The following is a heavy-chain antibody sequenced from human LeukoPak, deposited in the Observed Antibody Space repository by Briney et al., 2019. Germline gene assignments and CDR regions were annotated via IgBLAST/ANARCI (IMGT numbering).Heavy chain of an antibody. D-gene: IGHD3-16*01. CDR2: IYHSGTA. V-gene: IGHV4-59*01. J-gene: IGHJ4*02. CDR1: GGSINNYF. Sequence: SETLSLTCTVSGGSINNYFWSWIRQPPGKGLEWIGYIYHSGTANYNPSLKSRVAIEVDTSKDQFSLNLNSVTAADTAVYYCARETQVRGSYLFDYWGQGTLVTVSS. CDR3: ARETQVRGSYLFDY.